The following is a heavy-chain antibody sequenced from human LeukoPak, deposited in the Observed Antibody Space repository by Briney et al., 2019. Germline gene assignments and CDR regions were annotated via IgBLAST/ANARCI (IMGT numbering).Heavy chain of an antibody. J-gene: IGHJ4*02. Sequence: PGGSLRLSCAASGFTFRSYWMHWVRQAPGKGLVWVSGINSDGSDTSYADDVKGRFTISRDNSKNTLYLQMNRLRPEDTAVYYCARGTVTAPDYWGQGTLVTVSS. CDR3: ARGTVTAPDY. D-gene: IGHD2-21*02. V-gene: IGHV3-74*01. CDR2: INSDGSDT. CDR1: GFTFRSYW.